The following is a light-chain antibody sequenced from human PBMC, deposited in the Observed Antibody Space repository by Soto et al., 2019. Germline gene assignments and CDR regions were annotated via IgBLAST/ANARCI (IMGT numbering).Light chain of an antibody. J-gene: IGKJ3*01. CDR3: LQYNSRPRGT. CDR2: GAS. V-gene: IGKV3-15*01. CDR1: QSVNLN. Sequence: EIMMTQSPGTLSVSPGEGATLSCTASQSVNLNLAWYQQKPGQPPRLLLYGASTRATGIPVRFRGSGSGTEVSLTVSGLQSERSAVCYCLQYNSRPRGTFGPGTKGAI.